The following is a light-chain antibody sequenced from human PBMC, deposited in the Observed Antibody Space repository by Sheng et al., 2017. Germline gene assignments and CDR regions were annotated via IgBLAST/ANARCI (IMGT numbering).Light chain of an antibody. J-gene: IGKJ5*01. CDR3: QQSYSTPSIT. Sequence: DIQMTQSPSSLSASVGDRVTITCRASQSISSYLNWYQQKPGKAPNLLIYAASSLQSGVPSRFSGSGSGTDFTLTISSLQPEDFATYYCQQSYSTPSITFGQGTRLEIE. V-gene: IGKV1-39*01. CDR2: AAS. CDR1: QSISSY.